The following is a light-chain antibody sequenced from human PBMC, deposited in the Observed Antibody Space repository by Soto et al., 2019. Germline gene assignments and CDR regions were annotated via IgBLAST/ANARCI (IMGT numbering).Light chain of an antibody. V-gene: IGKV1-5*03. CDR2: RAS. CDR1: QSIDTA. J-gene: IGKJ2*01. CDR3: QQYGFFLT. Sequence: DVQMTQSPSTLSASVGDTVTMTCRASQSIDTALAWYQQKPGKAPNLLIYRASNLESGVPSRFSGSGSGTEFTLAISSLQPDDFATYYCQQYGFFLTFGQGTKLEIK.